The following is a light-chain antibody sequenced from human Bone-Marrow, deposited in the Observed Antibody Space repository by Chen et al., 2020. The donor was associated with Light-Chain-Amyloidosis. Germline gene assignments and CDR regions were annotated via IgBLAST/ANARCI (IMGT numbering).Light chain of an antibody. CDR1: DLPTKY. CDR2: RDT. CDR3: QSADSSGTYEVI. V-gene: IGLV3-25*03. Sequence: SYELTQPPSVSVSPGQTARITCSGDDLPTKYAYWYQQKPVQAPVLVIHRDTARPSGITERFSCSSTGATATLTISGVQAEDEADYHCQSADSSGTYEVIFGGGTKLTVL. J-gene: IGLJ2*01.